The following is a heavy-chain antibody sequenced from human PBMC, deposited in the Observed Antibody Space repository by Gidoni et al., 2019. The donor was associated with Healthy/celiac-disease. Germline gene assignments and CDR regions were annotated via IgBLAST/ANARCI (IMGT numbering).Heavy chain of an antibody. J-gene: IGHJ4*02. CDR1: GFTFSNAW. V-gene: IGHV3-15*07. CDR3: TTEDSSWPHFDY. D-gene: IGHD6-13*01. Sequence: AASGFTFSNAWMNWVRQAPGKGLEWVGRIKSKTDGGTTDYAAPVKGRFTISRDDSKNTLYLQMNSLKTEDTAVYYCTTEDSSWPHFDYWGQGTLVTVSS. CDR2: IKSKTDGGTT.